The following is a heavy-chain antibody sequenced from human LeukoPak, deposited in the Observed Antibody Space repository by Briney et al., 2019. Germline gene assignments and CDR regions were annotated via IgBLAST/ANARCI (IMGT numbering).Heavy chain of an antibody. V-gene: IGHV3-15*01. CDR3: TTQTDYGDSYFDY. CDR2: IKSKTDGGTT. CDR1: GFTFSNAW. J-gene: IGHJ4*02. Sequence: PGGSLRLSCAASGFTFSNAWMSWVRQAPGKGLEWVGRIKSKTDGGTTDYAAPAKGRFTISRDDPKNTLYLQMNSLKTEDTAVYYCTTQTDYGDSYFDYWGQGTLVTVSS. D-gene: IGHD4-17*01.